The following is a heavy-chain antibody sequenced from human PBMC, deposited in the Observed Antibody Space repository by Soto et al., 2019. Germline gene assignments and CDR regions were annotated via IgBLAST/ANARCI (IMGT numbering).Heavy chain of an antibody. V-gene: IGHV6-1*01. J-gene: IGHJ6*02. CDR1: GDSVSSNSAA. D-gene: IGHD3-10*01. Sequence: SQTLSLTCXISGDSVSSNSAAWNWTRQSPSKGLEWLGRTYYRSKWYNDYAVSLKSRITINPQTSKNQFSLQLNSFDPADMALYDWARAGGSAYGMDVWGQGTTVTVSS. CDR3: ARAGGSAYGMDV. CDR2: TYYRSKWYN.